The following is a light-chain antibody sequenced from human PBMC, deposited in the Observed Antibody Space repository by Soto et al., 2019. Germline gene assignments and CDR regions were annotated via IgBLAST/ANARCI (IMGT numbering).Light chain of an antibody. V-gene: IGKV3-11*01. CDR1: QSISNS. CDR2: DAS. CDR3: QQRGEWPPGAT. Sequence: EIVLTQSPATLSLSPGERATLSCRASQSISNSLAWYQQKPGQAPRLLIYDASKRATGIPARFSGSGSGTDFTLTISSLEPEDFAVYYCQQRGEWPPGATFGQGTRLE. J-gene: IGKJ5*01.